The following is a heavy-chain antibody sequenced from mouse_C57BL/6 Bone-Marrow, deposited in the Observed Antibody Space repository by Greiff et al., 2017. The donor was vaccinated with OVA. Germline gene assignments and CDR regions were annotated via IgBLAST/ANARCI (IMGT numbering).Heavy chain of an antibody. CDR2: IYPGSGNT. CDR3: ERGWAMDY. D-gene: IGHD2-3*01. J-gene: IGHJ4*01. V-gene: IGHV1-76*01. Sequence: QVQLQQSGAELVRPGASVKLSCKASGYTFTDYYINWVKQRPGQGLEWIARIYPGSGNTYYNEKFKGKATLTAEKSSSTAYMQLSSLTSEDSAVYFCERGWAMDYWGQGTSVTVSS. CDR1: GYTFTDYY.